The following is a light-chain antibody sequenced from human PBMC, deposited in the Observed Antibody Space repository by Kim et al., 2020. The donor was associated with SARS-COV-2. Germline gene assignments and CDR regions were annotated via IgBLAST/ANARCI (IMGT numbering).Light chain of an antibody. J-gene: IGKJ2*01. CDR1: QHINNF. V-gene: IGKV1-33*01. CDR3: QQYDNVLSMYS. CDR2: DAS. Sequence: DIQMTQSPSSLSASVGDRVTITCQASQHINNFLNWYQQKPGRAPELLIYDASHLQTGISSRFSGSGYGTDFTLTISYLQPEDFATYYCQQYDNVLSMYSFGQGTKLEI.